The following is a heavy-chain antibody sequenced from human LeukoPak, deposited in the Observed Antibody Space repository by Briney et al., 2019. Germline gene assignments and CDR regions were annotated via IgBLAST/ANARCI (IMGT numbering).Heavy chain of an antibody. D-gene: IGHD6-13*01. J-gene: IGHJ3*02. CDR2: IYYSGST. Sequence: SETLSLTCTVSGGSISSYYWSWIRQPPGKGLEWIGYIYYSGSTNYNPSLKSRVTISVDTSKNQFSLKLSSVTAADTAVYYCARVARVGYSSSWYRRSGAFDIWGRGTMVTVSS. CDR1: GGSISSYY. V-gene: IGHV4-59*01. CDR3: ARVARVGYSSSWYRRSGAFDI.